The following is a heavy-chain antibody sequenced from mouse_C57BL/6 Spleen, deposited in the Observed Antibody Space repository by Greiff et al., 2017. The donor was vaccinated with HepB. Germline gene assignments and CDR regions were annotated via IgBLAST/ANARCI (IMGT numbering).Heavy chain of an antibody. CDR1: GYAFSSYW. D-gene: IGHD2-5*01. Sequence: QVQLQQSGAELVKPGASVKISCKASGYAFSSYWMNWVKQRPGKGLEWIGQIYPGDGDTNYNGKFKGKATLTADKSSSTAYMQLSSLTSEDSAVYFCARAYYSNYVAMDYWGQGTSVTVSS. V-gene: IGHV1-80*01. J-gene: IGHJ4*01. CDR3: ARAYYSNYVAMDY. CDR2: IYPGDGDT.